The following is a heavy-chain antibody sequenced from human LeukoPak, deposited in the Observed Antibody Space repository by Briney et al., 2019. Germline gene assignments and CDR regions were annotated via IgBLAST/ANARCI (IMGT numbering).Heavy chain of an antibody. J-gene: IGHJ5*02. D-gene: IGHD3-16*01. CDR3: ARKKGEANWFDP. V-gene: IGHV1-18*04. Sequence: ASVKVSCKASGYTFTSFGISWVRQAPGQGLEWMGWISAYNGNTNYAQKLQGRVTMTTDTSTSTAYMELRSLRSDATAVYYCARKKGEANWFDPWGQGTLVTVSS. CDR2: ISAYNGNT. CDR1: GYTFTSFG.